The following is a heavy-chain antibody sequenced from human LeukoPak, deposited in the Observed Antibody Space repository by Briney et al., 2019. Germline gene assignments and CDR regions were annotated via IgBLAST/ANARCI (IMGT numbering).Heavy chain of an antibody. V-gene: IGHV3-23*01. D-gene: IGHD3-22*01. J-gene: IGHJ4*02. CDR3: AKSSYYDASGYYREYYFDS. Sequence: PGGSRRLSCAVSGFTFSGYAMSWVRQAPGKGLEWVSSVSGSGGSTHYVDSVKGRFTISRDKTKNTLYLQMNSLRAEDTAVYYCAKSSYYDASGYYREYYFDSWGQGTLVTVSS. CDR2: VSGSGGST. CDR1: GFTFSGYA.